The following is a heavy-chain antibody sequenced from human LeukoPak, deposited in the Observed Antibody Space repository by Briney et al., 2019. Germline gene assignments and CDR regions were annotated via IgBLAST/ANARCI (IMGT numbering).Heavy chain of an antibody. J-gene: IGHJ4*02. CDR3: ARHTTTTRGSLYYFDY. D-gene: IGHD1-1*01. CDR2: IYHSGNT. V-gene: IGHV4-38-2*02. Sequence: SETLSLTCTVSGYSISSGYYWGWIRQPPGKGLEWIGSIYHSGNTYYNPSLKSRVTISVDTSKNQFSLKLSSVTAADTAVYYCARHTTTTRGSLYYFDYWGQGTLLTVSS. CDR1: GYSISSGYY.